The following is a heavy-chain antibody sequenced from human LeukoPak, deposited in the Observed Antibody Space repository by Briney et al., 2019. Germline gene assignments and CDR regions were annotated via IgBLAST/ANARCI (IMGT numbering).Heavy chain of an antibody. D-gene: IGHD3-10*01. CDR2: IKHSGST. Sequence: PSETLSLTCAVYGGSFSGYYWSWIRQPPGKGLEWIGEIKHSGSTNYNPSLKSRVTISVDTSKNQFSLKLSSVTAADTAVYYCARAPYYYGSGSYYLIWGQGTLVTVSS. J-gene: IGHJ4*02. V-gene: IGHV4-34*01. CDR3: ARAPYYYGSGSYYLI. CDR1: GGSFSGYY.